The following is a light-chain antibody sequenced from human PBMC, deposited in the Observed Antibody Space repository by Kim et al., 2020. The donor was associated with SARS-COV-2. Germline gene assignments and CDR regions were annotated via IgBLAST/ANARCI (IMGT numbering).Light chain of an antibody. J-gene: IGKJ4*01. CDR3: QQRNNWPPAVT. CDR1: QTIGIS. Sequence: PGEGAVLSCRASQTIGISLGWYQHKLGQAPRLLIYDAAIRAAGIPDRFSGGGSGTDFTLTISSLEPEDCAIYYCQQRNNWPPAVTFGGGTKVDIK. CDR2: DAA. V-gene: IGKV3-11*01.